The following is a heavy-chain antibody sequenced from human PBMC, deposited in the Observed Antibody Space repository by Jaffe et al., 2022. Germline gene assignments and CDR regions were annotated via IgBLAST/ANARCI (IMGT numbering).Heavy chain of an antibody. CDR3: AKDIRGDGYNPTFWD. Sequence: EVQLVESGGVVVQPGGSLRLSCAASGFTFDDYAMHWVRQAPGKGLEWVSLISWDGGSTYYADSVKGRFTISRDNSKNSLYLQMNSLRAEDTALYYCAKDIRGDGYNPTFWDWGQGTLVTVSS. D-gene: IGHD3-3*01. CDR1: GFTFDDYA. V-gene: IGHV3-43D*04. J-gene: IGHJ4*02. CDR2: ISWDGGST.